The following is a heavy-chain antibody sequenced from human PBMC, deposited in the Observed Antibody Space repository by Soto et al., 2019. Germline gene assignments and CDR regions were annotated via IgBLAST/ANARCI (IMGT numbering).Heavy chain of an antibody. CDR2: INYSGST. J-gene: IGHJ4*02. V-gene: IGHV4-59*01. CDR3: AREGTAMIFDC. Sequence: SETLSLTCSVSGGSISSYYWSWIWQPPGKGLEWIGYINYSGSTNYNPSLKSRVTISVDTSKNQLSLKVSSVTAADTAVYYCAREGTAMIFDCWGQGTLVTVSS. D-gene: IGHD5-18*01. CDR1: GGSISSYY.